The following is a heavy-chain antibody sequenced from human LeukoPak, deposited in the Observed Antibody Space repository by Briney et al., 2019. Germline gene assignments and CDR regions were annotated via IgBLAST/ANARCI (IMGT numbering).Heavy chain of an antibody. Sequence: SETLSLTCTVSGGSISSYYWSWIRQPPGKGLEWIGYIHTSGSTYYNPSLKSRVTISVDTSKNQFSLKLSSVTAADTAVYYCARRRTLGVSGGCCWFDPWGQGTLVTVSS. CDR3: ARRRTLGVSGGCCWFDP. D-gene: IGHD3-16*01. J-gene: IGHJ5*02. CDR2: IHTSGST. V-gene: IGHV4-4*09. CDR1: GGSISSYY.